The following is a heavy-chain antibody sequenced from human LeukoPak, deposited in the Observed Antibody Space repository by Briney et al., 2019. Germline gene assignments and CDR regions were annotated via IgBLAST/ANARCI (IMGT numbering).Heavy chain of an antibody. CDR2: IKQDGSEK. D-gene: IGHD6-13*01. CDR3: AKEVPGIAAAGYYFDY. CDR1: GFTFSSYW. J-gene: IGHJ4*02. V-gene: IGHV3-7*03. Sequence: GGSLRLSCAASGFTFSSYWMSWVRQAPGKGLEWVANIKQDGSEKYYVDSVKGRFTISRDNAKNSLYLQMNSLRAEDTAVYYCAKEVPGIAAAGYYFDYWGQGTLVTVSS.